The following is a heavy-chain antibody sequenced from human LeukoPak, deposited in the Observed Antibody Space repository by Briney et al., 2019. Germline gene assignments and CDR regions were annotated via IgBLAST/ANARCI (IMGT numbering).Heavy chain of an antibody. CDR1: GFTVSSNY. D-gene: IGHD1-26*01. V-gene: IGHV3-53*01. CDR3: ARGGSGTYYHY. Sequence: GGSLRLSCAASGFTVSSNYMSWVRQTPGKGLEWVSVIYSGGSTYYADSVKGRFTISRDNSKNTLYLQMNSLRAEDTAVYYCARGGSGTYYHYWGQGTLVTVSS. J-gene: IGHJ4*02. CDR2: IYSGGST.